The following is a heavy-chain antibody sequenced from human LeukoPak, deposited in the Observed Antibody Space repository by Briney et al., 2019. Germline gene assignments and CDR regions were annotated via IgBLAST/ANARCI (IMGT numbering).Heavy chain of an antibody. CDR2: IRYVGSYK. CDR3: AKQEGATAYFDY. CDR1: GFTFSSYV. Sequence: PGGSLRLSCAASGFTFSSYVTSWVRQAPGKGLEWVGFIRYVGSYKYYADSVKGRFTISRDNSKNTLYVQMNSLRGEDTAVYYCAKQEGATAYFDYWGQGTLVTVSS. J-gene: IGHJ4*02. D-gene: IGHD1-26*01. V-gene: IGHV3-30*02.